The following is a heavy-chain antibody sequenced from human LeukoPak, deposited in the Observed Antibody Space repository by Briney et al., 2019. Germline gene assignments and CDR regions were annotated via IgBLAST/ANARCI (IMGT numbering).Heavy chain of an antibody. CDR1: GFTFSSYA. V-gene: IGHV3-23*01. Sequence: GGSLRLSCAASGFTFSSYAMSWARQAPGKGLEWVSAISGSGGSTYYADSVKGRFTISRDNSKNTLYLQMNSLRAEDTAVYYCAKDMYYYDSSGPSASDYWGQGTLVTVSS. D-gene: IGHD3-22*01. J-gene: IGHJ4*02. CDR2: ISGSGGST. CDR3: AKDMYYYDSSGPSASDY.